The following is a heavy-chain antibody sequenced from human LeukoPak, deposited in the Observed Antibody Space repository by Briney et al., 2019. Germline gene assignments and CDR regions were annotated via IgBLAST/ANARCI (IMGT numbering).Heavy chain of an antibody. CDR1: GFTFSSYE. V-gene: IGHV3-48*03. J-gene: IGHJ4*02. D-gene: IGHD3-10*01. Sequence: HTGGSLRLSCAASGFTFSSYEMNWVRQAPGKGLEWVSYISSSGSTIYYADSVKGRFTISRDNAKNSLYLQMNSLRAEDTAVYYCARKLLGSGNYYFDYWGQGTLVTVSS. CDR2: ISSSGSTI. CDR3: ARKLLGSGNYYFDY.